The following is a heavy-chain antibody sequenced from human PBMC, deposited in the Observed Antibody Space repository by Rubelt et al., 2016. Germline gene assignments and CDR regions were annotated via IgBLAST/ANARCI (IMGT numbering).Heavy chain of an antibody. CDR3: ARLSSGWYYFDY. V-gene: IGHV4-39*01. J-gene: IGHJ4*02. D-gene: IGHD6-19*01. Sequence: QLQLQESGPGLVKPSETLSLTCTVSGGSISSSSYYWGWIRQPPGKGLEWIGSIYYSGSTYYNPSLQSRVTISVDTAKNQFPLKLSSVTAADTAVYYCARLSSGWYYFDYWGQGTLVTVSS. CDR1: GGSISSSSYY. CDR2: IYYSGST.